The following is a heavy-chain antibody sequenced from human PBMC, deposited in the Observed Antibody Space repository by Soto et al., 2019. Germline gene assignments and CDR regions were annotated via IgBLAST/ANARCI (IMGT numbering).Heavy chain of an antibody. J-gene: IGHJ2*01. V-gene: IGHV4-39*01. CDR1: GGSISSSSYY. CDR3: ARHEGGLGITIFGVGPNWYFDL. D-gene: IGHD3-3*01. CDR2: IYYSGST. Sequence: SETLSLTCTVSGGSISSSSYYWGWIRQPPGKGLEWIGSIYYSGSTYYNPSLKSRVTISVDTSKNQFSLKLSSVTAADTAVYYCARHEGGLGITIFGVGPNWYFDLWGRGTLVTVSS.